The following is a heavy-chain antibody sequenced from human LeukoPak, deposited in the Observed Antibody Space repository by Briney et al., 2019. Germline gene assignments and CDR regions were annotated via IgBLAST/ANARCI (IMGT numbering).Heavy chain of an antibody. J-gene: IGHJ4*02. CDR2: ISSTSSHI. CDR1: GFTFSTYE. V-gene: IGHV3-21*01. CDR3: ARLRSAQLRYFDVDH. Sequence: GGSLRLSCAASGFTFSTYEMNWVRQAPGKGLEWVSSISSTSSHIYYGDSVKGRFTISRDNAKNSLYLQMNSLRAEDTAVYFCARLRSAQLRYFDVDHWGQGTLVTVSS. D-gene: IGHD5-24*01.